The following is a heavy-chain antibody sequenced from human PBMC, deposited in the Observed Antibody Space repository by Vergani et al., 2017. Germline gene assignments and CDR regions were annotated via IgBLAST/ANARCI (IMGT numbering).Heavy chain of an antibody. Sequence: QVQLQASGPGRVKPSQTLSLTCSASGAPISYWCWSWLRQPAGKGLEWIGRLCPSGSTNYKPSLKSRVTMSIDTSKNQFSLKLTSVTAADTAVYYCATGAGPFDIWGQGTLVTVSS. CDR1: GAPISYWC. D-gene: IGHD7-27*01. V-gene: IGHV4-4*07. CDR3: ATGAGPFDI. J-gene: IGHJ4*02. CDR2: LCPSGST.